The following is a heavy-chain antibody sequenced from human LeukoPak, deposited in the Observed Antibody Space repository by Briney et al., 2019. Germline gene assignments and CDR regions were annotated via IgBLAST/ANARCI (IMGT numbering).Heavy chain of an antibody. V-gene: IGHV4-59*01. CDR3: ARAGYSSGWYYFDY. D-gene: IGHD6-19*01. Sequence: TSETLSLTCTVSGGSISSYYWSWIRQPPGKGLEWIGYIYYSGSTNYNPSLKSRVTISVDTSKSQFSLKLSSVTAADTAAYYCARAGYSSGWYYFDYWGQGTLVTVSS. CDR1: GGSISSYY. CDR2: IYYSGST. J-gene: IGHJ4*02.